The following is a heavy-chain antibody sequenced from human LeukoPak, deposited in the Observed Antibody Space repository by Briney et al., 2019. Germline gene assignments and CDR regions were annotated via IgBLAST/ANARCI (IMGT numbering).Heavy chain of an antibody. CDR2: IKSDGSGT. V-gene: IGHV3-74*01. CDR1: GFTFSSYW. D-gene: IGHD1-14*01. Sequence: GGSLRLSCAASGFTFSSYWMHWVRQAPGKGLVWVSRIKSDGSGTTYADSVKGRYTISRDNAKNTLYLQMNSLRAEDTAVYFCAREFRKPSTGDWGQGTLVTVSS. J-gene: IGHJ4*02. CDR3: AREFRKPSTGD.